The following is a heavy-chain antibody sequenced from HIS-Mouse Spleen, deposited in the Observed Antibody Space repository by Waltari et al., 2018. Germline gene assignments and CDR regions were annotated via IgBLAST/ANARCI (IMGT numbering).Heavy chain of an antibody. CDR1: GGSISSSSYY. J-gene: IGHJ2*01. Sequence: QLQLQESGPGLVKPSETLSLTCTVSGGSISSSSYYLCWIRHPPGKGLEWIGSIYYSGSTYYNPSLKSRVTISVDTSKNQFSLKLSSVTAADTAVYYCAREIPYSSSWYDWYFDLWGRGTLVTVSS. D-gene: IGHD6-13*01. CDR2: IYYSGST. CDR3: AREIPYSSSWYDWYFDL. V-gene: IGHV4-39*07.